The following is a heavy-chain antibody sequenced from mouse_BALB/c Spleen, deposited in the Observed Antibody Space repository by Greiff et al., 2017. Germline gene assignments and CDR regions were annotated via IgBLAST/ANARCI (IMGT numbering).Heavy chain of an antibody. Sequence: VQLQQSGAELVRPGVSVKISCKGSGYTFTDYAMHWVKQSHAKSLEWIGVISTYYGDASYNQKFKGKATMTVDKSSSTAYMELARLTSEDSAIYYCARDRYEAMDYWGQGTSVTVSS. CDR1: GYTFTDYA. J-gene: IGHJ4*01. D-gene: IGHD2-14*01. CDR3: ARDRYEAMDY. V-gene: IGHV1S137*01. CDR2: ISTYYGDA.